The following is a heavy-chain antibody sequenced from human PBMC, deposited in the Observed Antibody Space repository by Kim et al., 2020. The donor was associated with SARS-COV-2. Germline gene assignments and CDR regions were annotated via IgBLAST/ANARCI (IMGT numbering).Heavy chain of an antibody. J-gene: IGHJ3*02. V-gene: IGHV1-18*04. CDR2: ISAYNGNT. CDR3: ARDTGIVGATQGAFDI. D-gene: IGHD1-26*01. Sequence: ASVKVSCKASGYTFTSYGISWVRQAPGQGLEWMGWISAYNGNTNYAQKLQGRVTMTTDTSTSTAYMELRSLRSDDTAVYYCARDTGIVGATQGAFDIWGQGTMVTVSS. CDR1: GYTFTSYG.